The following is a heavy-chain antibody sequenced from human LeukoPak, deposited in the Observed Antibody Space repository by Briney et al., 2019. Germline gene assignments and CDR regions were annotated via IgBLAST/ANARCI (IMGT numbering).Heavy chain of an antibody. Sequence: SETLSLTCLVSGGSMRRSYWTWIRQAPGKGLEWIGNIDDSGNTNYSPSLKSRVTIPLDTSKNQFSLRVTSVTAADRGLYFCARDSSPDALPYMDAWGKGTTVTVSS. CDR3: ARDSSPDALPYMDA. CDR1: GGSMRRSY. D-gene: IGHD6-6*01. J-gene: IGHJ6*03. V-gene: IGHV4-59*01. CDR2: IDDSGNT.